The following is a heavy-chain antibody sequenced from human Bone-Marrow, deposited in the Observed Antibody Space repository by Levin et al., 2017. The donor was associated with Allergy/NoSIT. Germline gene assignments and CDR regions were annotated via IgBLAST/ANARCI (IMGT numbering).Heavy chain of an antibody. D-gene: IGHD5-12*01. V-gene: IGHV3-53*01. CDR2: IYSGGGT. J-gene: IGHJ4*02. Sequence: GESLKISCAASGFTVYNNYMSWVRQAPGKGLEWVSFIYSGGGTYYADSVRGRFTISRDRSENTLFLQMNSLTADDTAIYYCRARHYWGRGTLVTVSS. CDR1: GFTVYNNY. CDR3: RARHY.